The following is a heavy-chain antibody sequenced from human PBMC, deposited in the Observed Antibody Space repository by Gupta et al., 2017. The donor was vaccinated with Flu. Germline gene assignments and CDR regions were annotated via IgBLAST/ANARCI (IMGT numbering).Heavy chain of an antibody. CDR1: GFTFSSYS. Sequence: EVQLVESGGGLVKPGGSLRLSCAASGFTFSSYSMNWVRQAPGKGLEWVASISSGSSYIYYADSGKGRFTISRDNAKNSLVLQMNSLIAEDTAVYYCARDMRTVDYDNSGFYDYWGQGTLVTVSS. V-gene: IGHV3-21*01. CDR2: ISSGSSYI. J-gene: IGHJ4*02. CDR3: ARDMRTVDYDNSGFYDY. D-gene: IGHD3-22*01.